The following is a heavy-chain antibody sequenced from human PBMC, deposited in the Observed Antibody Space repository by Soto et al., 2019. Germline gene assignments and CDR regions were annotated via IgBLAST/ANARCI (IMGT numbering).Heavy chain of an antibody. CDR1: GFTFVDSY. CDR3: VRGGGGGLFDP. Sequence: PRGSLRLSCAGSGFTFVDSYIILIRQSPLKGLEWLSYISPGSRYPAYADSVKGRFTISRDNARRSLFLQMTSLTAEDTAMYYCVRGGGGGLFDPWGQGTMVTVSS. V-gene: IGHV3-11*06. J-gene: IGHJ5*02. CDR2: ISPGSRYP. D-gene: IGHD2-15*01.